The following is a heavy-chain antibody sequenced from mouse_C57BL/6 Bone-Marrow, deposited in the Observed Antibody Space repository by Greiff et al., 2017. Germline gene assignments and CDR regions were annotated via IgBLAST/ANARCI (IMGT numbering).Heavy chain of an antibody. Sequence: SGYTFTTYPIEWMKQNHGKSLEWIGNFHPYNDDTKYNEKFKGKATLTVEKSSSTVYLELSRLTSDDSAVYYCARFYYGNYVPFYWGQGTTLTVSS. D-gene: IGHD2-1*01. CDR3: ARFYYGNYVPFY. V-gene: IGHV1-47*01. CDR2: FHPYNDDT. CDR1: GYTFTTYP. J-gene: IGHJ2*01.